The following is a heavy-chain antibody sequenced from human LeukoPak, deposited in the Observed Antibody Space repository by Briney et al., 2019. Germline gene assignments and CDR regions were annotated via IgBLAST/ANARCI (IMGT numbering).Heavy chain of an antibody. CDR2: IKSKADGGTT. Sequence: GGSLRLSCAASGFTFSNAWMSWVRQAPGKGLEWVGRIKSKADGGTTDYAAPVKGRFTISRDDSKNTLYLQMNSLKTEDTAVYYCTTDLFEGEAVITTSTELDYWGQGTLVTVSS. D-gene: IGHD3-22*01. V-gene: IGHV3-15*01. CDR1: GFTFSNAW. J-gene: IGHJ4*02. CDR3: TTDLFEGEAVITTSTELDY.